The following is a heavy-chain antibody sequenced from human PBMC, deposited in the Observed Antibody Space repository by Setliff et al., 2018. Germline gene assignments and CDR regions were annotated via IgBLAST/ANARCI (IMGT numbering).Heavy chain of an antibody. CDR1: GYRFSTYG. J-gene: IGHJ4*02. V-gene: IGHV1-18*01. CDR3: ARDRKSSPEHYYFDY. CDR2: VSDNNGNT. Sequence: ASVKVSCKASGYRFSTYGISWVRQAPGQGLEWMAWVSDNNGNTNYAKSFQGRVTMNTDTSTSTAYMELGSLTSDDTAMYYCARDRKSSPEHYYFDYWGQGTLVTVSS.